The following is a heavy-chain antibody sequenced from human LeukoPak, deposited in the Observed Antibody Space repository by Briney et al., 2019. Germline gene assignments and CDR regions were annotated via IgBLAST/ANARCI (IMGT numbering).Heavy chain of an antibody. V-gene: IGHV3-9*01. CDR1: GFTFDDYA. CDR3: AVLHFYAMDV. CDR2: ISWNSGTK. Sequence: GRSLRLSCAASGFTFDDYAMHWVRQEPGKGLEWVSGISWNSGTKGYADSVKGRFTISRDNAKNSLYLQMNSLRGEDAALYYCAVLHFYAMDVWGQGTTVTVSS. D-gene: IGHD2-8*01. J-gene: IGHJ6*02.